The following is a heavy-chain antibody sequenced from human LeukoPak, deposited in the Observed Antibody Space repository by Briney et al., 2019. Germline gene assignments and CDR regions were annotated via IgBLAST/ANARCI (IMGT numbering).Heavy chain of an antibody. Sequence: PGGSLRLSCAASGFTFSSYGMSWVRQTPGKGLEWVSYISSSGNTINYADSVKGRFTMSRDNAKNSVSLQMISLRVEDTAMYYCARGRYSYGLLDYWGQGTLVSVSS. CDR1: GFTFSSYG. D-gene: IGHD5-18*01. V-gene: IGHV3-48*04. CDR3: ARGRYSYGLLDY. J-gene: IGHJ4*02. CDR2: ISSSGNTI.